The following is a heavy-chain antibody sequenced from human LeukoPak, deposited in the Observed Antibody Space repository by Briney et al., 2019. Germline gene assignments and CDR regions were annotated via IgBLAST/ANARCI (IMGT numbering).Heavy chain of an antibody. CDR2: ISAHNYNT. J-gene: IGHJ4*02. Sequence: ASVKVSCKASGYTFLNYDFTWVPQAPGQGLEWMGWISAHNYNTKYEQRLQGRVTMTADTSTTTAYMELRGLRSDDTAVYYCARVADYGSGSHLFDYWGQGTLVAVSS. CDR1: GYTFLNYD. V-gene: IGHV1-18*01. CDR3: ARVADYGSGSHLFDY. D-gene: IGHD3-10*01.